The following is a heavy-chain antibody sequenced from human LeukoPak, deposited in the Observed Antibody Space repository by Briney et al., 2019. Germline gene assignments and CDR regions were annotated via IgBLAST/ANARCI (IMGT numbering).Heavy chain of an antibody. V-gene: IGHV3-66*01. Sequence: PGGSLRLSCAASGFTFSSYWMHWVRQAPGKGLVWVSVIYSDGTTYYADSVKGRFTISRDNSKNTLYLQMNSLRAEDSAVYYCAKGGISTMVRGVIGYMDVWGKGTTVTISS. CDR2: IYSDGTT. CDR1: GFTFSSYW. D-gene: IGHD3-10*01. J-gene: IGHJ6*03. CDR3: AKGGISTMVRGVIGYMDV.